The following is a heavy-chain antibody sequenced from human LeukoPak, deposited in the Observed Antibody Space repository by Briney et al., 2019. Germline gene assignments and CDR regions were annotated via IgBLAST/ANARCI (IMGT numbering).Heavy chain of an antibody. V-gene: IGHV1-18*01. Sequence: GASVKVSCKVSGYTFTSYGISWVRQAPGQGLEWMGWISAYNGNTNYAQKLQGRVTMTTDTSTSTAYMELRSLRSDDTAVYYCARDVEWVTTAWVTKRILDYWGQGTLVTVSS. CDR3: ARDVEWVTTAWVTKRILDY. D-gene: IGHD4-17*01. CDR2: ISAYNGNT. J-gene: IGHJ4*02. CDR1: GYTFTSYG.